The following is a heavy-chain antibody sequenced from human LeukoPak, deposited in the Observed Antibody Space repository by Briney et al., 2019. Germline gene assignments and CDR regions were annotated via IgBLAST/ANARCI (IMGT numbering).Heavy chain of an antibody. CDR1: GGSISSGGYY. CDR3: ARASMDSFRRYFQH. V-gene: IGHV4-30-2*01. J-gene: IGHJ1*01. CDR2: IYHSGST. D-gene: IGHD3/OR15-3a*01. Sequence: SQTLSLTCTVSGGSISSGGYYWSWIRQPPGKGLEWIGYIYHSGSTYYNPSLKSRVTISVDRSKNQFSLKLSSVTAADTVVYYCARASMDSFRRYFQHWGQGTLVTVSS.